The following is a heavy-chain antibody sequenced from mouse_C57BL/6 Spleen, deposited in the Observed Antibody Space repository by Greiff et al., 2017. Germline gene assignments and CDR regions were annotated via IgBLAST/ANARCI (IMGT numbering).Heavy chain of an antibody. CDR2: ISNLAYSI. CDR3: ARHEDYGNYFDY. J-gene: IGHJ2*01. CDR1: GFTFSDYG. D-gene: IGHD2-1*01. V-gene: IGHV5-15*01. Sequence: EVKLVESGGGLVQPGGSLKLSCAASGFTFSDYGMAWVRQAPRKGPEWVAFISNLAYSIYYADTVTGRFTISRENAKNTLYLEMSSLRSEDTAMYYCARHEDYGNYFDYWGQGTTLTVSS.